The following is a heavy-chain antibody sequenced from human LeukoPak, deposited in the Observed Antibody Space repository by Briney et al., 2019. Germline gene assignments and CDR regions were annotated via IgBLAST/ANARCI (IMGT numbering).Heavy chain of an antibody. CDR1: GFTFSSYW. CDR3: VTGHYDSRMYFDL. D-gene: IGHD3-16*01. Sequence: GGSLRLSCAASGFTFSSYWIHWVRQAPGKGLVWVSQIKFDGSLASYADSVKGRFTISRDNTKNTLYLQMNSLGTEDTAVYYCVTGHYDSRMYFDLWGRGTLVIVSS. J-gene: IGHJ2*01. CDR2: IKFDGSLA. V-gene: IGHV3-74*01.